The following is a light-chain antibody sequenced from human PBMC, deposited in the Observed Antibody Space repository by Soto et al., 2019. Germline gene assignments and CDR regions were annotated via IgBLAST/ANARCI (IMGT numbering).Light chain of an antibody. J-gene: IGKJ1*01. CDR2: GAS. CDR3: QQYGSSGA. Sequence: GLTQSPGTLSLSPAERATRSCRASQSVSNNYLAWYQQKPGQAPRLLIYGASSRATGIPDRFSGSGSGTDFTLTISRLEPEDFAVYYCQQYGSSGAFGQGTKVDI. CDR1: QSVSNNY. V-gene: IGKV3-20*01.